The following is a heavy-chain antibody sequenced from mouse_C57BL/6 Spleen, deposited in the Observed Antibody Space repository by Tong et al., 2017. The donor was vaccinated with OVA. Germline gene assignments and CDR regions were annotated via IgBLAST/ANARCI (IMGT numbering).Heavy chain of an antibody. CDR3: AREGHYYYYFDY. V-gene: IGHV5-4*01. CDR1: GFTFSSYG. Sequence: EVQLQESGGDLVKPGGSLKLSCAASGFTFSSYGMSWVRQTPDKRLEWVATISDGGSYTYYPDNVKGRFTISRDNAKNNLYLQMSHLKSEDTAMYYCAREGHYYYYFDYWGQGTTLTVSS. J-gene: IGHJ2*01. CDR2: ISDGGSYT. D-gene: IGHD1-1*01.